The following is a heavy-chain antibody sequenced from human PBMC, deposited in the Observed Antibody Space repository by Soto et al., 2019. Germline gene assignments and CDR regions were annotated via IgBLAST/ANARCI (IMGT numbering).Heavy chain of an antibody. J-gene: IGHJ6*04. Sequence: QVQVVESGGGVVQPGKSLRLSCAASGFTFSSYGMHWVRQAPGKGLEWVALIYYDGSEKYYAESVKGRFTISRDNSKNTLYLQMNSLRVEDTAVYYCSSGLGSGSYSPDVRGKGTTVTVSS. CDR3: SSGLGSGSYSPDV. CDR2: IYYDGSEK. V-gene: IGHV3-33*03. CDR1: GFTFSSYG. D-gene: IGHD3-10*01.